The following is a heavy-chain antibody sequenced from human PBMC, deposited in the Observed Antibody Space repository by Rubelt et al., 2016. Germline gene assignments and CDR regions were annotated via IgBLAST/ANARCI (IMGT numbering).Heavy chain of an antibody. CDR2: IYHSGST. J-gene: IGHJ4*02. CDR1: GYSISSGYY. D-gene: IGHD6-19*01. V-gene: IGHV4-38-2*02. Sequence: QVQLQESGPGLVMPSETLSLTCTVSGYSISSGYYWGWIRKPPGKGLEWIGSIYHSGSTYYNPSLKSRVTIAVDTSKSQVSLKLSSVTAADTAVYYCARDHSSGWYLEGFFDYWGQGTLVTVSS. CDR3: ARDHSSGWYLEGFFDY.